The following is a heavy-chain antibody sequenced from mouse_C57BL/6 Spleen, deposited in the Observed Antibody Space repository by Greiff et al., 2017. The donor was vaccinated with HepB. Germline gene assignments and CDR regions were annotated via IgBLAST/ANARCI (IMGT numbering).Heavy chain of an antibody. CDR3: ARDEGASFAY. V-gene: IGHV3-6*01. CDR2: ISYDGSN. CDR1: GYSITSGYY. J-gene: IGHJ3*01. D-gene: IGHD6-1*01. Sequence: EVQLQQSGPGLVKPSQSLSLTCSVTGYSITSGYYWNWIRQFPGNKLEWMGYISYDGSNNYNPSLKNRISITRDTSKNQFFLKLNSVTTEDTATYYCARDEGASFAYGGKGTLVTVSA.